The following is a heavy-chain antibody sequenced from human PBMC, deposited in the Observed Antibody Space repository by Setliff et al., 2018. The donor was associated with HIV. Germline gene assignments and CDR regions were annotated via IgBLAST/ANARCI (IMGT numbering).Heavy chain of an antibody. J-gene: IGHJ6*03. CDR1: GGSISNYY. CDR3: AGGVLITKRVTQTGGYYYTDV. D-gene: IGHD2-21*02. CDR2: ISYTGTT. V-gene: IGHV4-59*12. Sequence: KPSETLSLTCTVSGGSISNYYWSWIRQPPGKGLEWIGYISYTGTTKYNPSLKSRVTMSVDTSKNQFSLRLSSVTAADTAVYYCAGGVLITKRVTQTGGYYYTDVWGKGTTVTVSS.